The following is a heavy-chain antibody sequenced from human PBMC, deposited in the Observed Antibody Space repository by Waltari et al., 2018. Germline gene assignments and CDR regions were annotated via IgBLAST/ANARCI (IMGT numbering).Heavy chain of an antibody. Sequence: QLQLQESGSGLVKPSQTLSLTCAVSGGSISSGGYSWRWIRQPPGKGLEWIGYIYHSGSTYYNPSLKSRVTISVDRSKNQFSLKLSSVTAADTAVYYCARGNDSSGYQGDAFDIWGQGTMVTVSS. D-gene: IGHD3-22*01. V-gene: IGHV4-30-2*01. J-gene: IGHJ3*02. CDR2: IYHSGST. CDR3: ARGNDSSGYQGDAFDI. CDR1: GGSISSGGYS.